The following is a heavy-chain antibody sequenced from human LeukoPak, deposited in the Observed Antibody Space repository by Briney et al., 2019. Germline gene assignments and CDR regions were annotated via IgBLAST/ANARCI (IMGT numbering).Heavy chain of an antibody. CDR2: ISGSGDST. CDR1: GFTFSSYA. J-gene: IGHJ2*01. D-gene: IGHD2/OR15-2a*01. CDR3: ARNVSGQYFDI. V-gene: IGHV3-23*01. Sequence: PGGSLRLSCAASGFTFSSYAMNWVRQAPGKGLECISAISGSGDSTYCADSVKGRFTISRDNSKNTLYLQMNSLRAEDTAVYYCARNVSGQYFDIWGRGTLVTVSS.